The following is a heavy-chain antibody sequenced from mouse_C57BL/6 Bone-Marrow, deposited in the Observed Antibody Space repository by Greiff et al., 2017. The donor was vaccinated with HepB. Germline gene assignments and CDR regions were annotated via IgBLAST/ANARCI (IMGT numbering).Heavy chain of an antibody. D-gene: IGHD4-1*01. J-gene: IGHJ2*01. CDR1: GFSFNTYA. CDR3: VRQDWYYFDY. V-gene: IGHV10-1*01. Sequence: EVHLVESGGGLVQPKGSLKLSCAASGFSFNTYAMNWVRQAPGKGLEWVARIRSKSNNYATYYADSVKDRFTISRDDSESMLYLQMNNLKTEDTAMYYCVRQDWYYFDYWGQGTTLTVSS. CDR2: IRSKSNNYAT.